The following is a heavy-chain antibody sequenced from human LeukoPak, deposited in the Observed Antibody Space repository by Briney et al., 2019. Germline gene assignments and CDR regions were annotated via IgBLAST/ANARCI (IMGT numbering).Heavy chain of an antibody. CDR1: GYTFTGYY. V-gene: IGHV1-2*02. CDR2: INPNSGGT. D-gene: IGHD1-26*01. Sequence: ASVTVSCKASGYTFTGYYMHWVRQAPGQGLEWMGWINPNSGGTNYAQKFQGRVTMTRDTSISTAYMELSRLRSDDTAVYYCARGHYDRPSGSYDYWGQGTLVTVSS. J-gene: IGHJ4*02. CDR3: ARGHYDRPSGSYDY.